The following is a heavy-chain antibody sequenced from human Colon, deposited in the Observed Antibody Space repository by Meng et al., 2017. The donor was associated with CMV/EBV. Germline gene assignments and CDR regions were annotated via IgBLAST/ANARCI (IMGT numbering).Heavy chain of an antibody. V-gene: IGHV1-69*10. CDR3: ARGLFYDKPDF. CDR1: GGSFSSYA. D-gene: IGHD3-22*01. J-gene: IGHJ4*02. Sequence: SVKVSCKPSGGSFSSYAISWMRQVPGQGLEWVGGIIPILNIPSYAQRLQGRITLSADPSTTTAYMELSSLRSEDTAVYYCARGLFYDKPDFWGQGTPVTVSS. CDR2: IIPILNIP.